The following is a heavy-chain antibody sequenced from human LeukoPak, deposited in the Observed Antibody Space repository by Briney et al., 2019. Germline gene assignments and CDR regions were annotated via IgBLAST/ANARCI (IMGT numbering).Heavy chain of an antibody. V-gene: IGHV4-4*02. CDR1: GGSISSKNW. CDR3: ARDVGTALVTGDY. Sequence: PSGTLSLTCGVSGGSISSKNWWSWVRQPPGQGLEWIGEIYHSGSANYNPSLKSRVTISVDKSKNQLSLKLISVTAADTAVYYCARDVGTALVTGDYWGQGTLVTVSS. CDR2: IYHSGSA. J-gene: IGHJ4*02. D-gene: IGHD5-18*01.